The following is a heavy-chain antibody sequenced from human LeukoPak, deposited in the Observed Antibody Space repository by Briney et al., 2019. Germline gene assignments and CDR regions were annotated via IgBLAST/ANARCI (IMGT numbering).Heavy chain of an antibody. Sequence: PSETLSLTCAVYGGSFSGYYWSWIRQPPGKGLEWIGEINHRGSTNYNPSLKSRVTISVDTSKNQFSLKLSSVTAADTAVYYCARVRGSGSYYYYYGMDVWGQGTTVTVSS. J-gene: IGHJ6*02. CDR1: GGSFSGYY. CDR3: ARVRGSGSYYYYYGMDV. D-gene: IGHD1-26*01. CDR2: INHRGST. V-gene: IGHV4-34*01.